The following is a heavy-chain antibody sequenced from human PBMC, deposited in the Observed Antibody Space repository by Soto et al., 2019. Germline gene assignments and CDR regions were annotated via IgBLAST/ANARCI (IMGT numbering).Heavy chain of an antibody. J-gene: IGHJ4*02. D-gene: IGHD3-10*01. Sequence: EVQLVESGGGLVQPGGSLRVSCAASGFTFSSYWMHWVRQVPGKGLAWVSRIKTDGSDTSYADSVKGRFTISRDNAKNTLYLQMTSLRAEDTAVYYCTRCPFGSFDFCGQGTLVTVSS. V-gene: IGHV3-74*01. CDR1: GFTFSSYW. CDR2: IKTDGSDT. CDR3: TRCPFGSFDF.